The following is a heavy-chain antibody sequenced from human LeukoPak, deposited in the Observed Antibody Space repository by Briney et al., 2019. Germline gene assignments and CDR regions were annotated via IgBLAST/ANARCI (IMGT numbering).Heavy chain of an antibody. J-gene: IGHJ6*03. CDR2: IRYDGSNK. CDR3: AKDQDYNSYYYYMDV. D-gene: IGHD3-10*01. Sequence: GGSLGLSCAASGFTFSNYGMHWVRQAPGKGLEWVAFIRYDGSNKYYADSVKGRFTISRDNSKNTLYLQMNSLRAEDTAVYYCAKDQDYNSYYYYMDVWGKGTTVTVSS. CDR1: GFTFSNYG. V-gene: IGHV3-30*02.